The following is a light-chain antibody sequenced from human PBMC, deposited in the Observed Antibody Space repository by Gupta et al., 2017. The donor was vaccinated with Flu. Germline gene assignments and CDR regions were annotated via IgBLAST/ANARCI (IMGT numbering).Light chain of an antibody. CDR3: QHYTNSSPYA. CDR2: KAS. CDR1: QSISSW. Sequence: DIQMTQSPSTLSASVGDRVTITCRASQSISSWLAWYQHKPGRAPKLLIYKASTLKSGVPSRFSGSGSGTEFTLTISSLQPDDFATYYCQHYTNSSPYAFGQGTXLEIK. V-gene: IGKV1-5*03. J-gene: IGKJ2*01.